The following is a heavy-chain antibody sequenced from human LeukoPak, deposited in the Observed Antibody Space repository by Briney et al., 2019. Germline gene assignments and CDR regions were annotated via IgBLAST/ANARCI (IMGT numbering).Heavy chain of an antibody. D-gene: IGHD5-18*01. V-gene: IGHV4-4*02. CDR2: IYHSGST. CDR1: GASISSSYW. CDR3: ASVSYAFRSFDY. Sequence: SGTLSLTCAVSGASISSSYWWSWVRQPPGKGLEWIGEIYHSGSTNYSPSLQSRDTISVDNSKNQFSLKLSSVTAADTAVYYCASVSYAFRSFDYWGQGTLVTVSS. J-gene: IGHJ4*02.